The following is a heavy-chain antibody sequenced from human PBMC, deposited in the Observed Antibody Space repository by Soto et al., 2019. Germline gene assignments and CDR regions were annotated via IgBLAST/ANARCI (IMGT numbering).Heavy chain of an antibody. J-gene: IGHJ6*02. CDR2: MFYSGPP. CDR3: ASFAPADFWSGDSYYYYGMDV. CDR1: GGSISGYY. V-gene: IGHV4-59*01. Sequence: PSETLSLTCSVSGGSISGYYWSWIRQAPGKGLEYIGHMFYSGPPNLSPSLKSRVAMSVDMSKNQFSLKLSSVTAADTAVYYCASFAPADFWSGDSYYYYGMDVWGQGTTVTVSS. D-gene: IGHD3-3*01.